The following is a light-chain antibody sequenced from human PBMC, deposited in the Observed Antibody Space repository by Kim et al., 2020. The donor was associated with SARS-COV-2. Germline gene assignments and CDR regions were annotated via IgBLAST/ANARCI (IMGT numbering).Light chain of an antibody. J-gene: IGKJ4*01. V-gene: IGKV3-15*01. CDR2: GAS. CDR1: QSANSD. CDR3: QQYDKWPLT. Sequence: VAPGERATLYCRASQSANSDLAWDQQKPGQAPRLLIYGASTRATDIPARFSGSGSGADFTLTISCLQSEDFAVYYCQQYDKWPLTFGEGTKVDIK.